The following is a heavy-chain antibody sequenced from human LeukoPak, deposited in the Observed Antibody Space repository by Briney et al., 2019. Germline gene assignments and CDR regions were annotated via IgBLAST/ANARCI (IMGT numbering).Heavy chain of an antibody. V-gene: IGHV1-8*01. J-gene: IGHJ4*02. Sequence: ASVKVSCKASGYTFTSYDIKWVRQATGQGLEWMGWMNPNSGNTGYAQKFQGRVTMTRNTSISTAYMELSSLRSEDTAVYYCARVRPLHSAHNKRLYYFDYWGQGTLVTVSS. CDR3: ARVRPLHSAHNKRLYYFDY. CDR2: MNPNSGNT. CDR1: GYTFTSYD. D-gene: IGHD1-14*01.